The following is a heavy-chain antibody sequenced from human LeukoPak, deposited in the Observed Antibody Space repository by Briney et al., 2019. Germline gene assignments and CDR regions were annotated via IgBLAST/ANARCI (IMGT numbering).Heavy chain of an antibody. J-gene: IGHJ4*02. CDR1: GGSFSGYY. CDR3: ARHRRGYCSGGSCYHFDY. D-gene: IGHD2-15*01. CDR2: INHSGST. V-gene: IGHV4-34*01. Sequence: PSETLSLTCAVYGGSFSGYYWSWIRQPPGKGLEWIGEINHSGSTNYTPSLKSRVTVSVDTSKNQFSLKLSSVTAADTAVYYCARHRRGYCSGGSCYHFDYWGQGTLVTVSS.